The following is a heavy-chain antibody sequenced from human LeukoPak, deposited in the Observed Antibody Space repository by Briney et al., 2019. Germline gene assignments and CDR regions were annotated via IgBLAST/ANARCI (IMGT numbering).Heavy chain of an antibody. D-gene: IGHD3-16*01. Sequence: PRGSLRLSCAASGFTFNIYEMNWVRQAPGKGLEWISYVSANGDTIYYADSVGGRFTISRDNARNSLYLQMNSLRAEDTAVYYCVSAYGGLLDYWGQGSLVTVSS. CDR1: GFTFNIYE. V-gene: IGHV3-48*03. J-gene: IGHJ4*02. CDR3: VSAYGGLLDY. CDR2: VSANGDTI.